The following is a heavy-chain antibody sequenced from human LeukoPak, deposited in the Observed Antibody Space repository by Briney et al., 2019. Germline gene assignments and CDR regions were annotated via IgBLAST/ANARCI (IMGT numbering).Heavy chain of an antibody. CDR2: INTNTGNP. Sequence: ASVKVSCKASGYTFNSYTMNWVRQAPGQGLEWMGWINTNTGNPTYAQGFTGRSVFSLDTSVSTAYLQISSLKAEDTAVYYCARVMVRGLNTLGYWGQGTLVTVSS. D-gene: IGHD3-10*01. CDR3: ARVMVRGLNTLGY. CDR1: GYTFNSYT. J-gene: IGHJ4*02. V-gene: IGHV7-4-1*02.